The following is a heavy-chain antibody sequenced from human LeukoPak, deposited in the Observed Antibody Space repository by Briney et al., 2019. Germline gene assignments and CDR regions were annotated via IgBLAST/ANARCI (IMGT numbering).Heavy chain of an antibody. CDR1: GYTSTDYY. V-gene: IGHV1-2*02. J-gene: IGHJ4*02. CDR2: IKPNSGVT. Sequence: ASLWVSCKASGYTSTDYYLHWGREAPGQGLEWGWWIKPNSGVTNYAQKIQGRVSMTSDTSISTVYMELSRLRSDDTAVYYWSREDYWGQGTLVTVSS. CDR3: SREDY.